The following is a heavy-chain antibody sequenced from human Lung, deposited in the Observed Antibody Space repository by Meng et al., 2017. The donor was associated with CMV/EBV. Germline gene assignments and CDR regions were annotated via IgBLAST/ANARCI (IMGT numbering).Heavy chain of an antibody. CDR2: MNPNSGNT. V-gene: IGHV1-8*01. Sequence: ASXXVSXKASGYTFTSYDINWVRQATGQGLEWMGWMNPNSGNTGYAQKFQGRATMTRNTSISTAYMELSSLRSEDTAVYYCARGLWSGIKGWFDPWGQGTLVTVSS. CDR1: GYTFTSYD. J-gene: IGHJ5*02. CDR3: ARGLWSGIKGWFDP. D-gene: IGHD3-3*01.